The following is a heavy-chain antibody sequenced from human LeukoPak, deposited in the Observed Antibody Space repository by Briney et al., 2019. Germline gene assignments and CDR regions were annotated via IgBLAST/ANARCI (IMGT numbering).Heavy chain of an antibody. V-gene: IGHV3-30*01. D-gene: IGHD6-19*01. Sequence: GRSLRLSCAASGFTFSDYTMQWVRQAPGKGLEWVAVISYDGSNKYYADSVKGRFTISRDNSKNTLYLQMNSLRAEDTAVYYCARDSPDSSGWYFNWFDPWGQGTLVTVSS. CDR1: GFTFSDYT. CDR2: ISYDGSNK. CDR3: ARDSPDSSGWYFNWFDP. J-gene: IGHJ5*02.